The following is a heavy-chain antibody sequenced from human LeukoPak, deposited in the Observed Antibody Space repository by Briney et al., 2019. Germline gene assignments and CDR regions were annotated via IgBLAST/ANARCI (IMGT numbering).Heavy chain of an antibody. Sequence: PGGSLRLSCAASGFTFSSYWMHWVRQAPGKGLEWVAVISDDGSNKYYADSVKGRFTISRDNSKNTLYLQMNSLRAEDTAVYHCAKSPQYCSGSSCYVYYYYGMDVWGQGTTVTVSS. D-gene: IGHD2-15*01. CDR1: GFTFSSYW. CDR3: AKSPQYCSGSSCYVYYYYGMDV. CDR2: ISDDGSNK. J-gene: IGHJ6*02. V-gene: IGHV3-30*18.